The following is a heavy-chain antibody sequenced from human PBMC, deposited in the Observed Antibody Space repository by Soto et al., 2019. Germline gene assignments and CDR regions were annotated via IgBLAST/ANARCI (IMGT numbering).Heavy chain of an antibody. V-gene: IGHV3-23*01. J-gene: IGHJ6*02. D-gene: IGHD1-26*01. CDR3: AKERWEGYGMDG. Sequence: EVQLLESGGGLVQPGGSLRLSCAASGFTFNNYAMSWVRQAPGKGLEWVSTISSSGGSTYYADSVKGRFTITRDNSKNALYLQMYSLRAEDTAVYYCAKERWEGYGMDGWGQGTTFTVSS. CDR1: GFTFNNYA. CDR2: ISSSGGST.